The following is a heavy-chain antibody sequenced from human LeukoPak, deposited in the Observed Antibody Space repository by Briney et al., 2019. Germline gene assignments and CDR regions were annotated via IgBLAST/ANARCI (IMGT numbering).Heavy chain of an antibody. V-gene: IGHV2-70*01. D-gene: IGHD6-19*01. J-gene: IGHJ3*02. CDR3: ARTALLSSGWYADAFDI. CDR1: GFSLSTSGMC. Sequence: SGPTLVNPTQTLTLTCTFSGFSLSTSGMCVSWIRQPPGKALEWLALIDWDDDKYYSSSLRTRLTISKDTSKNQVVLTMTNMDPVDTATYYRARTALLSSGWYADAFDIWGQGTMVTVSS. CDR2: IDWDDDK.